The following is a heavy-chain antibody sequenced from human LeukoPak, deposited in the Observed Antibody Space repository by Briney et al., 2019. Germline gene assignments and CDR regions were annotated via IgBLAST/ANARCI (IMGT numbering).Heavy chain of an antibody. D-gene: IGHD3-22*01. CDR1: GFTFNGYN. Sequence: GGSLRLSCAASGFTFNGYNMNWVRQAPGKGLEWISYITSSSSSNSYADSVKGRFSISRDNAKNSLYLQMKNLRAEDTAVYYCARDSRSSYYYDSTWGAFDIWGQGTMVTVSS. CDR3: ARDSRSSYYYDSTWGAFDI. CDR2: ITSSSSSN. J-gene: IGHJ3*02. V-gene: IGHV3-48*01.